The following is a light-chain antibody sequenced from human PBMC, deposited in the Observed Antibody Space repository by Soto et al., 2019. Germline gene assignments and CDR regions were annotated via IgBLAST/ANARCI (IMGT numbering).Light chain of an antibody. J-gene: IGKJ1*01. CDR3: QQYDSAPVT. CDR2: GAN. V-gene: IGKV3-20*01. CDR1: QSVASTY. Sequence: EVVLTQSPGTLSLSPGERATLSCRASQSVASTYLAWYQQKPGQAPRLLIYGANSRATGIPDRFSGSGSGTDFILTISRLEPEDFAVYYCQQYDSAPVTFGQGTKVE.